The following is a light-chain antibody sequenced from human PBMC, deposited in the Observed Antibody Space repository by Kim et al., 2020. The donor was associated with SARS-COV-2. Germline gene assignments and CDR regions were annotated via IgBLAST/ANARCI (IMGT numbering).Light chain of an antibody. Sequence: IQLTQSPSSLSASVGDRVTITCRASQGISSYLAWYQQKPGKAPKLLIYAASSLRSGVPSRFSGSGSGTDFTLTISSLQPEDFATYYYQQLNSYPLTFGGGTKVDIK. CDR2: AAS. J-gene: IGKJ4*01. CDR3: QQLNSYPLT. V-gene: IGKV1-9*01. CDR1: QGISSY.